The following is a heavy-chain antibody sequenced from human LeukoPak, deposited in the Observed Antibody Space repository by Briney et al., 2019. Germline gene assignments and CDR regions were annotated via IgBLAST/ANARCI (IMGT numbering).Heavy chain of an antibody. Sequence: GASVKVSCKASGGTFSSYAISWVRQAPGQGLEWMGRISPILGIANYAQKFQGRVTITADKSTSTAYMELSSLRSEDTAVYYCARDTIVGALTTDYWGQGTLVTVSS. V-gene: IGHV1-69*04. CDR1: GGTFSSYA. J-gene: IGHJ4*02. D-gene: IGHD1-26*01. CDR2: ISPILGIA. CDR3: ARDTIVGALTTDY.